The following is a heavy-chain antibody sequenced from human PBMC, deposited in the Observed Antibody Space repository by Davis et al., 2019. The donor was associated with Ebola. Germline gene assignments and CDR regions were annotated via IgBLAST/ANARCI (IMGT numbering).Heavy chain of an antibody. CDR3: ARGYSYGFDY. J-gene: IGHJ4*02. CDR2: INSDGSST. Sequence: GESLKISCAASGFTFSSYWMHWVRQVPGKGLVWVSRINSDGSSTIYADSVKGRFTISRDNAKNTLYLQMNSLRAEDTAVYYCARGYSYGFDYWGQGTLVTVSS. V-gene: IGHV3-74*01. CDR1: GFTFSSYW. D-gene: IGHD5-18*01.